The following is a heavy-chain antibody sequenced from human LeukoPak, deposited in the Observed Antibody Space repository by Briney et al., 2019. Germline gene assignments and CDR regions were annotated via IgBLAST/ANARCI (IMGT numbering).Heavy chain of an antibody. V-gene: IGHV4-38-2*02. CDR2: IYHSGST. J-gene: IGHJ4*02. CDR3: ARLGPTLDY. D-gene: IGHD2-15*01. Sequence: PSETLSLTCTVSGYSISSGYYWGWIRQPPGKGLEWIGSIYHSGSTYYNPSLKSRVTISVDTSKNQFSLKLSSVTAADTAVYYCARLGPTLDYWGQGTLVTVSS. CDR1: GYSISSGYY.